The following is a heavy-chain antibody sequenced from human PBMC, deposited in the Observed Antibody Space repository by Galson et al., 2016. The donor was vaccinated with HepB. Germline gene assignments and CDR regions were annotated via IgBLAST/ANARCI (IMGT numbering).Heavy chain of an antibody. CDR1: GYTFTTFA. CDR2: INAGIGNT. D-gene: IGHD6-6*01. V-gene: IGHV1-3*01. CDR3: AKKEGVAARNHYYSYHGMDV. Sequence: SVKVSCKASGYTFTTFAMHWVRQAPGQRLEWMGWINAGIGNTKYSQKFQGRVTITRDTSASTAYMELSSLRSEDTAVYYCAKKEGVAARNHYYSYHGMDVGGRGTTVTVSS. J-gene: IGHJ6*02.